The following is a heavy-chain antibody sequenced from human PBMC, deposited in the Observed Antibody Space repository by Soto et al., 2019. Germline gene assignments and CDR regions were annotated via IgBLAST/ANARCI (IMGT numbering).Heavy chain of an antibody. V-gene: IGHV3-30*04. CDR1: GFTFSTYG. J-gene: IGHJ4*02. Sequence: QVQLVESGGGVVQPGRSLRLSCAASGFTFSTYGVHWVRQAPGKGLEWVAFISYDGSNEYYADSVKGRFTISRDNSKNTLYLQVNSLIIEDTAVYYCARDRSMVVVAPGYWGQGTLVTVSA. CDR2: ISYDGSNE. CDR3: ARDRSMVVVAPGY. D-gene: IGHD3-22*01.